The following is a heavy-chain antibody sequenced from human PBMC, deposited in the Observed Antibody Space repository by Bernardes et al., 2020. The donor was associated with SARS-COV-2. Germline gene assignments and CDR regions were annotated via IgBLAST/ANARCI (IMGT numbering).Heavy chain of an antibody. CDR3: ATVPAAPTYYYYGMDV. J-gene: IGHJ6*02. D-gene: IGHD2-2*01. V-gene: IGHV1-2*02. Sequence: ASVKVSCKSSGYTFTAYHMHWVRQAPGQGLEWMGKINPQGGAPVYAQKFQGRVTITRDTSISTDYMEINNLRSDDTAVYYCATVPAAPTYYYYGMDVWGQGTTVTVSS. CDR1: GYTFTAYH. CDR2: INPQGGAP.